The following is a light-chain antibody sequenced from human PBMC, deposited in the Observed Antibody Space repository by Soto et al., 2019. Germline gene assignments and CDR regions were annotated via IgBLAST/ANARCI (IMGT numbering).Light chain of an antibody. CDR1: QSISTY. CDR3: QQSSSSPWT. CDR2: AAS. V-gene: IGKV1-39*01. J-gene: IGKJ1*01. Sequence: IQMTQSPSSLSASVEDGLTITCRASQSISTYLKWYHQKPGKAPQLLIYAASSVQTGVPSMFSGSGSGTDFTLTINSLQPEDFATYYCQQSSSSPWTFGQGTKVDIK.